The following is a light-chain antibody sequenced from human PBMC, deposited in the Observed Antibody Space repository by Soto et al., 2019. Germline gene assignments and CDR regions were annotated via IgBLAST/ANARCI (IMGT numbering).Light chain of an antibody. Sequence: QSALTQPASESGSPAQSITISCTGTSSDVGGYNYVSWYQQHPGKAPKPMIYDVSNRPSGVSNRFSGSKSGNTASLTISGLQAEDGADYYCSSYTSSSPLFGGGTQLTVL. V-gene: IGLV2-14*01. CDR1: SSDVGGYNY. J-gene: IGLJ2*01. CDR3: SSYTSSSPL. CDR2: DVS.